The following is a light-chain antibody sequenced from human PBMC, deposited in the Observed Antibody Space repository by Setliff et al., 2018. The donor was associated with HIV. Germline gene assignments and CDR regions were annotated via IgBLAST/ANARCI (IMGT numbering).Light chain of an antibody. CDR3: QVWDSSSDHYV. CDR1: IIGSKS. Sequence: SYELTQPPSESVAPGKTARITCVGNIIGSKSVHWCQQKPGQAPVMVVYDASDRPSGIPERFSGSKSANTATLTISRVEAGDEADYYCQVWDSSSDHYVFGTGTKV. V-gene: IGLV3-21*03. J-gene: IGLJ1*01. CDR2: DAS.